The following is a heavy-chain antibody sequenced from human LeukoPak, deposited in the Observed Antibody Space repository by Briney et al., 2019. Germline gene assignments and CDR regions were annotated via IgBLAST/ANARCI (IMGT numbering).Heavy chain of an antibody. Sequence: SETLSLTCAVYGGSFSGDYWSWIRQSPGKGVEWIGETNDRGNTTYNPSLKSRVTMTIDTSKKQASLRLSSMTVADTAVYYCVRGGAQQLETWGQGTLVTVSS. D-gene: IGHD6-13*01. J-gene: IGHJ5*02. V-gene: IGHV4-34*01. CDR1: GGSFSGDY. CDR2: TNDRGNT. CDR3: VRGGAQQLET.